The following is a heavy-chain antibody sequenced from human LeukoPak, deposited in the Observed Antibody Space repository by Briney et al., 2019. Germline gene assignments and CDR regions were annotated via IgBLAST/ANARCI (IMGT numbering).Heavy chain of an antibody. CDR2: ITGSGVTT. CDR3: AKALVGSHYDY. J-gene: IGHJ4*02. Sequence: GGSLRLSCVASGFTFSTYAMSWVRQAPGKGLEWVSAITGSGVTTYYADSVKGRFTISRDNYKNTLYLQMNSLRSEDTAVYYCAKALVGSHYDYWGQGTLVTVSS. V-gene: IGHV3-23*01. CDR1: GFTFSTYA. D-gene: IGHD2-21*01.